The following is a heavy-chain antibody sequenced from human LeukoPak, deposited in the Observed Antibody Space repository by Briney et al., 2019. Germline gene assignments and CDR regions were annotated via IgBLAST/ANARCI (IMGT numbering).Heavy chain of an antibody. CDR1: GFTFSSYA. D-gene: IGHD3-22*01. CDR3: AKGDYYDLDY. V-gene: IGHV3-23*01. Sequence: GGSLRLSCEASGFTFSSYAMSWVRQAPGKGLEWVSSISRSGGGTYYADSLKGRFTISRDNSKNTLYLQMNSLRAEDTAVYYCAKGDYYDLDYWGQGTLVTVSS. J-gene: IGHJ4*02. CDR2: ISRSGGGT.